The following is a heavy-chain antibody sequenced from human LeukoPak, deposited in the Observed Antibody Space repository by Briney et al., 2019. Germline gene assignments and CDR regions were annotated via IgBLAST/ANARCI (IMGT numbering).Heavy chain of an antibody. CDR1: GYTFTSNY. D-gene: IGHD3-3*01. Sequence: ASVKVSCKASGYTFTSNYIHWVRQAPGQGLEWMGMIYPSGGSTSYAQKFQGRVTMTRDTSTSTVYMELSSLRSEDTAVYYCARETIFGVVTGTDAWGQGTTVTVSS. J-gene: IGHJ6*02. CDR2: IYPSGGST. V-gene: IGHV1-46*01. CDR3: ARETIFGVVTGTDA.